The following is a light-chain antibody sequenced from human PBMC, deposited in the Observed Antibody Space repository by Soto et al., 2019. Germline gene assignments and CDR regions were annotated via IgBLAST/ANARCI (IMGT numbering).Light chain of an antibody. CDR3: QQYNNWPAIN. CDR1: QSVRSN. CDR2: GAS. J-gene: IGKJ5*01. Sequence: IVMTHSPATLSVSPGERATLSCRASQSVRSNLAWYQQKPGQAPRLLIYGASTRATGIPARFSGSGSGTEFTLTIRSLQSEDFAVYYCQQYNNWPAINFGQGTRLEIK. V-gene: IGKV3D-15*01.